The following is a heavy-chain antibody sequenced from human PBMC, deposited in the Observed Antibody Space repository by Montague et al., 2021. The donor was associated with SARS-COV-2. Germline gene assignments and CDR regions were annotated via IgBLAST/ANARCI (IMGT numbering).Heavy chain of an antibody. J-gene: IGHJ1*01. D-gene: IGHD6-19*01. V-gene: IGHV4-4*02. CDR3: ASRGAVAGKVYFQH. Sequence: SETLSLTCAVSGGSISSSNWWSWVRHPPGKVLEWIGEIYHSGSTXNNPPLKSRATISVDKSKNQFSLKLSSVTAADTAVYYCASRGAVAGKVYFQHWGQGTLVTVSS. CDR2: IYHSGST. CDR1: GGSISSSNW.